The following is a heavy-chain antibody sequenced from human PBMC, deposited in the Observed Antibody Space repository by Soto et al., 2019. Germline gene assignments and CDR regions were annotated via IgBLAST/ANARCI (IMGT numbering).Heavy chain of an antibody. J-gene: IGHJ4*02. CDR3: ARGVECGCYGIVSDY. V-gene: IGHV1-2*02. D-gene: IGHD1-26*01. CDR1: GYTFTGSY. CDR2: INPNTVGT. Sequence: QVQLVQSGAEVQKPGASVKLSCKASGYTFTGSYMHWVRQAPGQGREWVGWINPNTVGTNYAQKFKGRVTLPRDTSIRIVYKELSRLRSDDTAVFYGARGVECGCYGIVSDYWGQGTLV.